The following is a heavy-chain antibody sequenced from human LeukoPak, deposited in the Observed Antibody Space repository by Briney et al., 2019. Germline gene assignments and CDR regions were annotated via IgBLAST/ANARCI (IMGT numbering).Heavy chain of an antibody. J-gene: IGHJ4*02. CDR1: GYTFTSYY. Sequence: ASVKVSCKASGYTFTSYYMHWVRQAPGQGLEWMGIINPSGGSTSYAQKFQGRVTMTRDTSTSTVYMELSSLRSEDTAVYSCARDPNIVVVTATYTFDYWGQGTLVTVSS. CDR2: INPSGGST. CDR3: ARDPNIVVVTATYTFDY. D-gene: IGHD2-21*02. V-gene: IGHV1-46*01.